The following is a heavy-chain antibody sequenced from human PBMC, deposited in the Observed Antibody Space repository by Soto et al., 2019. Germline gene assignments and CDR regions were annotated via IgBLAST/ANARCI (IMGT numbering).Heavy chain of an antibody. CDR3: ARDGGLTSGYALEI. J-gene: IGHJ3*02. Sequence: QVQLKESGPGLVKPSQTLTLTCTVSGGSISNDAHYWNWIRQVPGKGLEWIGNIHASGTTSYYPALRSRVSRSIDASKKQFSLKVTSATAADTAVYFCARDGGLTSGYALEIWGQGTVVTVSS. V-gene: IGHV4-31*03. D-gene: IGHD3-22*01. CDR2: IHASGTT. CDR1: GGSISNDAHY.